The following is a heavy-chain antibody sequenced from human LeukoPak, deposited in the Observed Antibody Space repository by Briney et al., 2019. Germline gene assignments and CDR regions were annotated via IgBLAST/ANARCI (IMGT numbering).Heavy chain of an antibody. CDR3: AMTIAVDQYGDWYFNL. D-gene: IGHD6-19*01. CDR1: GGSISSYY. Sequence: SETLSLTCTVSGGSISSYYWSWIRQPPGKGLEWIGYIYYSGSTNYNPSLKSRVTISVDTSKNQFSLKLSSVTAADTAVYYCAMTIAVDQYGDWYFNLWGRGTLVTVSS. J-gene: IGHJ2*01. CDR2: IYYSGST. V-gene: IGHV4-59*01.